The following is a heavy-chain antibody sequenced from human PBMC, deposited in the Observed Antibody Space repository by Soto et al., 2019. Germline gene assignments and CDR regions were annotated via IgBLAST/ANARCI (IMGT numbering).Heavy chain of an antibody. Sequence: SGPTLVNPTQTLTLTCSFSGFSLTSSGAGVAWIRQPPGKALEWLALIYWNDDKRYTPSLKSRLTITKDTSRNQVVLTMTNMDPVDTATYYCAHSPFYDSSGYPAYWGQGTLVTVSS. J-gene: IGHJ4*02. V-gene: IGHV2-5*01. CDR2: IYWNDDK. D-gene: IGHD3-22*01. CDR1: GFSLTSSGAG. CDR3: AHSPFYDSSGYPAY.